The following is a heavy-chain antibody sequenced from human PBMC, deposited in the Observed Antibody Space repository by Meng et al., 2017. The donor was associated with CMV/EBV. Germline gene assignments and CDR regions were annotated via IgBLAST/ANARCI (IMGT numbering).Heavy chain of an antibody. CDR1: GLTFSGSA. D-gene: IGHD2-2*02. CDR2: IRSKSNSYAT. J-gene: IGHJ4*02. CDR3: ARDGRPNCSSTSCYTAYYFDY. Sequence: GGSLRLSCAASGLTFSGSAMHWVRQASGKGLEWVGRIRSKSNSYATAYAASVKGRFTISRDDSKNTAYLQMNSLKTEDTAVYYCARDGRPNCSSTSCYTAYYFDYWGQGTLVTVSS. V-gene: IGHV3-73*01.